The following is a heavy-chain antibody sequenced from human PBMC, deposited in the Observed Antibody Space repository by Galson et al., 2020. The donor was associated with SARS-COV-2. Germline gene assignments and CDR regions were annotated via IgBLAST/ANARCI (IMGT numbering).Heavy chain of an antibody. CDR1: GGSISSYY. CDR3: ARVSSSWYPRDAFDI. Sequence: SETLSLTCTVSGGSISSYYWSWIRQPAGKGLEWIGRIYTSGSTNYNPSLKSRVTMSVDTSKNQFSLKLSSVTAADTAVYYCARVSSSWYPRDAFDIWGQGTMVTVSS. V-gene: IGHV4-4*07. CDR2: IYTSGST. D-gene: IGHD6-13*01. J-gene: IGHJ3*02.